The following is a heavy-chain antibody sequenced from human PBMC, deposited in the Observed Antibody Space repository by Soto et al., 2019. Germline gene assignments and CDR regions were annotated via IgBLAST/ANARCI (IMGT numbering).Heavy chain of an antibody. CDR2: VNPSGGHT. CDR1: GDTFTDYY. Sequence: QVQLMQSGAEVKKPGASVKVSCKASGDTFTDYYIHWVRQAPGQGLEWMGTVNPSGGHTTYAQHSLGSVIMNRDTSTSTLYMELTSLTSADTAIYYCARGGHVVVVTAALDYWGQGTLVTVSS. V-gene: IGHV1-46*01. CDR3: ARGGHVVVVTAALDY. D-gene: IGHD2-21*02. J-gene: IGHJ4*02.